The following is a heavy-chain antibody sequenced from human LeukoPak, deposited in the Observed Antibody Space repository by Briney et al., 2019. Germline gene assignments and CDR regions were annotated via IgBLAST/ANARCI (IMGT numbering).Heavy chain of an antibody. CDR3: ARAVAFGGVSSFDY. V-gene: IGHV4-39*07. J-gene: IGHJ4*02. CDR1: GGSISSSSYY. Sequence: SETLSLTCTVSGGSISSSSYYWGWIRQPPGKGLEWIGSIYYSGSTYYNPSLKSRVTISVDTSKNQFSLKLSSVTAADTAVYYCARAVAFGGVSSFDYWGQGTLVTVSS. D-gene: IGHD3-16*01. CDR2: IYYSGST.